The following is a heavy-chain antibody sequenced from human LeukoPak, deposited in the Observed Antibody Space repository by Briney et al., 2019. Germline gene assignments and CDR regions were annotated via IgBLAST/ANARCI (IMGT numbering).Heavy chain of an antibody. CDR2: ISPNDGDT. Sequence: VASVKVSCKASGYTFTGYYVHWVRQAPGQGLEWMGRISPNDGDTIYAQRFQGRVTMTTDTSISAAYMELSSLMSDDTAVYYCARDLVGGIWSAAFWGQGTLVTVSS. V-gene: IGHV1-2*06. CDR3: ARDLVGGIWSAAF. CDR1: GYTFTGYY. J-gene: IGHJ4*02. D-gene: IGHD3-3*01.